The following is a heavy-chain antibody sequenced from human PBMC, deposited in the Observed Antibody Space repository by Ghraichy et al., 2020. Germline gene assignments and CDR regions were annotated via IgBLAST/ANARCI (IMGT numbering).Heavy chain of an antibody. CDR1: GFTFSSYG. D-gene: IGHD2-2*02. V-gene: IGHV3-33*01. Sequence: GGSLRLSCAASGFTFSSYGMHWVRQAPGKGLEWVAVIWYNGSNKYYADSVKGRFTISRDNSKNTLYLQMNSLRAEDTAVYYCARDFIPAAIVYYYYGMDVWGQGTTVTVSS. J-gene: IGHJ6*02. CDR2: IWYNGSNK. CDR3: ARDFIPAAIVYYYYGMDV.